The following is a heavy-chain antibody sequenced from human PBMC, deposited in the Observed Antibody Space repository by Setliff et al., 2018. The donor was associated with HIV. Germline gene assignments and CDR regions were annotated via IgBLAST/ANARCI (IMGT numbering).Heavy chain of an antibody. Sequence: SETLSLTCTVSSGSISTYYWTWIRQPPGEGLEYIGYIYYTGSTTYNPSLKSRVTISVDTSKNQFSLKLRSVTAADTAVYYCARDLRGTQSSDYWGQGTLVTVSS. V-gene: IGHV4-59*12. D-gene: IGHD1-1*01. J-gene: IGHJ4*02. CDR1: SGSISTYY. CDR3: ARDLRGTQSSDY. CDR2: IYYTGST.